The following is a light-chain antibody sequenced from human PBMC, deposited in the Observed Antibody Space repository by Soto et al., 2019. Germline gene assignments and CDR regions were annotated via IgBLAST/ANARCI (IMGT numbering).Light chain of an antibody. Sequence: DIQMTQSPSSLSASVGDRVTITCRASQNIFSYLSWYQHKPGKAPNLLIYKASSLQSGVPSRFSGRGFGTEFSLTISSLQPDDFATYYCQQYYAFSTFGQGTKVDI. CDR3: QQYYAFST. J-gene: IGKJ1*01. CDR2: KAS. CDR1: QNIFSY. V-gene: IGKV1-5*03.